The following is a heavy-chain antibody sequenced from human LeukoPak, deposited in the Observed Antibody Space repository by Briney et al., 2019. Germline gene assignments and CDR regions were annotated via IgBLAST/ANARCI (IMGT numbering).Heavy chain of an antibody. CDR2: IYSGGSI. V-gene: IGHV3-53*01. Sequence: GGSLRLSCAASGSTVSTTHMSWVRQTPGKGLEWVSTIYSGGSIYYADSVKGRFTISRDNSKNTLYLQMNSLRVEDTAVYYCARASRVTTRLDAFDIWGRGTMVTVSS. CDR1: GSTVSTTH. D-gene: IGHD2-21*02. J-gene: IGHJ3*02. CDR3: ARASRVTTRLDAFDI.